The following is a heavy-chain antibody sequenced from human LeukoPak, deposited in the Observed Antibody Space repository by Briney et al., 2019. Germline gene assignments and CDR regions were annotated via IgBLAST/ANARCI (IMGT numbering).Heavy chain of an antibody. CDR2: IKHEGSDK. D-gene: IGHD2-2*01. V-gene: IGHV3-7*01. CDR1: GFTFKDYW. Sequence: PGGSLRLSCVASGFTFKDYWMSWVRQAPGKGLEWVAYIKHEGSDKSYVDSVKGRFTISRDNAKSSLYLQMNSLRAEDTAVYYCHQPITLPDWGQGILVTVSS. J-gene: IGHJ4*02. CDR3: HQPITLPD.